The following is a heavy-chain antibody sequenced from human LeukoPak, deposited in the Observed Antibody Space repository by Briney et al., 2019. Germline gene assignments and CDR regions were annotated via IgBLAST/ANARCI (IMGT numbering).Heavy chain of an antibody. CDR1: GFTFSSYA. Sequence: GGLRLSCVASGFTFSSYALSWVRQAPGKGLDCVSVISGSDGYTYYADSVKGRFTISRDNSKNTLYLQMNSLRAEDTAIYYCAKQDTSMDYFDYWGRGNPGQRLL. J-gene: IGHJ4*02. CDR2: ISGSDGYT. CDR3: AKQDTSMDYFDY. V-gene: IGHV3-23*01. D-gene: IGHD5-18*01.